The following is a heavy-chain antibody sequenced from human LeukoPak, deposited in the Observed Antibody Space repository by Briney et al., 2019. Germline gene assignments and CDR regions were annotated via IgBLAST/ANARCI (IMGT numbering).Heavy chain of an antibody. J-gene: IGHJ4*02. CDR1: GFTFDDYG. V-gene: IGHV3-20*04. CDR2: INWNGDSA. D-gene: IGHD4-17*01. Sequence: PGGSLRLSCAASGFTFDDYGMSWVRQAPGKGLKWVSGINWNGDSADYADSVKGRFTISRDNAKNSLYLQMNSLRAEDTAVYYCARGPPYGDFTDFFDFWGQGTLVTVSS. CDR3: ARGPPYGDFTDFFDF.